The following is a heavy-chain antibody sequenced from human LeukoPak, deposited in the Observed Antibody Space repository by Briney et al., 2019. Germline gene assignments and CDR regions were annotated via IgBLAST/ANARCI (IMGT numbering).Heavy chain of an antibody. CDR3: ARDIVNHYYYYMDV. CDR1: GYTVTGYY. J-gene: IGHJ6*03. Sequence: ASVKVSCKASGYTVTGYYMHWVRQAPGQGLEWMGWINPNSGGTNYAQKFQGRVTMTRDTSISTAYMELSRLRSDGTAVYYCARDIVNHYYYYMDVWGKGTTVTVSS. D-gene: IGHD1-26*01. V-gene: IGHV1-2*02. CDR2: INPNSGGT.